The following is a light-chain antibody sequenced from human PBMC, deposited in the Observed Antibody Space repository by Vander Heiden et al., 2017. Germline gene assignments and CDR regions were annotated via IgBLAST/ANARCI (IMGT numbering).Light chain of an antibody. CDR3: AAWDDSLSGVV. V-gene: IGLV1-47*01. Sequence: QSVLTQPPSASGTHGQRVTISCSGSSSNIGSNYVYWYQQLPGTAPKLLIYRNNQRPSGVPDRFSGSKSATSASLAISGLRSEDEADYYCAAWDDSLSGVVFGGGTKLTVL. CDR1: SSNIGSNY. J-gene: IGLJ2*01. CDR2: RNN.